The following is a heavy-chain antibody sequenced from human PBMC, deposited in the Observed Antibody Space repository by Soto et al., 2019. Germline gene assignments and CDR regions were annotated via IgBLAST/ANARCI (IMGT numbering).Heavy chain of an antibody. Sequence: SETLSLTCTVSGGSMNNYLWSWIRQTPGGGLQWIGYIHVTGNTYHNPSLKSPVTISVDASKTQFSLTLSSVTAADTAVYYCARGPFLAMQGPFGAWGPGILVAV. D-gene: IGHD2-2*01. CDR2: IHVTGNT. V-gene: IGHV4-59*01. J-gene: IGHJ5*02. CDR3: ARGPFLAMQGPFGA. CDR1: GGSMNNYL.